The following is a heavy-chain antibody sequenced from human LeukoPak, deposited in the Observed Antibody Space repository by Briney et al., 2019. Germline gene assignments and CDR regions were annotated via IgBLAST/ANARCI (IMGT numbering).Heavy chain of an antibody. D-gene: IGHD2-15*01. CDR2: IYTSGST. CDR1: GGSISSYY. V-gene: IGHV4-4*07. Sequence: SETLSLTCTVSGGSISSYYWRWIRQPAGKGLEWIGRIYTSGSTNYNASLKSRVSMSVDTSKNQFSLRLSSVTAADTAVYYCARGGSRQNFFYSRLDIWGQGTTVTVSS. J-gene: IGHJ6*02. CDR3: ARGGSRQNFFYSRLDI.